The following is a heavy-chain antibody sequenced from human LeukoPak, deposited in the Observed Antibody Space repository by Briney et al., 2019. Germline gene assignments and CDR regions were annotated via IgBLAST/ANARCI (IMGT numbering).Heavy chain of an antibody. CDR3: ARGVYPGSKIDY. CDR1: GFTFSNYW. J-gene: IGHJ4*02. Sequence: PGGSLRLSCAASGFTFSNYWMHWVRQVPGKGPVWVSRTKSEGSITSYAGSVKGRFTISRDNTRNTLYLQMNSLRAEDSAVYYCARGVYPGSKIDYWGQGTLVTVSS. V-gene: IGHV3-74*01. CDR2: TKSEGSIT. D-gene: IGHD2-8*01.